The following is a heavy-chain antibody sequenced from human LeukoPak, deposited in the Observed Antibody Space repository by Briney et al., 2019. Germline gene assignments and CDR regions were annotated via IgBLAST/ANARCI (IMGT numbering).Heavy chain of an antibody. J-gene: IGHJ6*02. V-gene: IGHV3-66*01. CDR2: IYSGGST. CDR3: AKARPAIAAAGTGPYYYYGMDV. Sequence: GGSLRLSCAASGFTVSDNYMTWVRQAPGKGLEWVSVIYSGGSTDYADSVKGRFTISRDNSKNTLYLQMNSLRAEDTAVYYCAKARPAIAAAGTGPYYYYGMDVWGQGTTVTVSS. D-gene: IGHD6-13*01. CDR1: GFTVSDNY.